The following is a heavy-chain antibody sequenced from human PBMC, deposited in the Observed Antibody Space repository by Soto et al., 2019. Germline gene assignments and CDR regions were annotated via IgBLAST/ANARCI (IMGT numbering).Heavy chain of an antibody. J-gene: IGHJ4*02. V-gene: IGHV4-34*09. D-gene: IGHD2-15*01. CDR2: IYYSGST. CDR3: ARVSIGGYCSGGSCYYFDY. CDR1: GGSFRGYY. Sequence: PSETLSLTCAVYGGSFRGYYGSWIRQPPGKGLEWIGYIYYSGSTYYNPSLKSRVTISVDTSKNQFSLKLSSVTAADTAVYYCARVSIGGYCSGGSCYYFDYWGQGTLVTVSS.